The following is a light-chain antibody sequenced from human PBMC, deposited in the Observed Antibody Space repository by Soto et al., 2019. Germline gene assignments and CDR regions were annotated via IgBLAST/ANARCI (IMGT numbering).Light chain of an antibody. Sequence: IVLTQSPGTLSLSPGERATLSCRASQSVSNSYLAWYQQKPGQAPRLLIYGASSRATGIPDRFSGSGPGTDFTFPITRLEPEDFVVYYCQQYGSSPRTFGQGTKVEI. CDR2: GAS. CDR3: QQYGSSPRT. CDR1: QSVSNSY. J-gene: IGKJ1*01. V-gene: IGKV3-20*01.